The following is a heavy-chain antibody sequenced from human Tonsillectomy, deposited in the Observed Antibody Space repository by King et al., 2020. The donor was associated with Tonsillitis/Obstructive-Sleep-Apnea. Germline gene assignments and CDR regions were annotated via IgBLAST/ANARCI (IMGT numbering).Heavy chain of an antibody. J-gene: IGHJ3*02. CDR1: GGSISSYY. CDR3: AREALDAFDI. V-gene: IGHV4-59*01. Sequence: VQLQESGPGLVKPSETLSLTCTVSGGSISSYYWSWIRQPPGKGLEWIGYIDYSGSTNYNPSLKSRVTISVDTYKNQFSLKVNYVTAADTAVYYCAREALDAFDIWGQGTMVTVSS. CDR2: IDYSGST.